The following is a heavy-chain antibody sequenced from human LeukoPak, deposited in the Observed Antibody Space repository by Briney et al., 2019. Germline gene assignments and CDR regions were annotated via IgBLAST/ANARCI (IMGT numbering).Heavy chain of an antibody. V-gene: IGHV3-74*01. Sequence: GGSLRLSCAASGFTFSRYSMHWVRQAPGKGLVWVSHVNSDGSGTDYADSVKGRFTISRDNAKNTLYLQMNSLRAEDTAVYYCARESGSVTSEVDFDYWGQGTLVTVSS. CDR1: GFTFSRYS. CDR2: VNSDGSGT. CDR3: ARESGSVTSEVDFDY. J-gene: IGHJ4*02. D-gene: IGHD4-17*01.